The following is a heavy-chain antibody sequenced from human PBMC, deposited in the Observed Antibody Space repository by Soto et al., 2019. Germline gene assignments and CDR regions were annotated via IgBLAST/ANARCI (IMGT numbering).Heavy chain of an antibody. CDR2: MNPNSGNT. CDR3: AKTAAARPNLYLDS. J-gene: IGHJ4*02. Sequence: GASVKVSCKASGYTFTSYDINWVRQATGQGLEWMGWMNPNSGNTGYAQKFQGRVTMTRNTSISTAYMELSSLRSEDTAVFYCAKTAAARPNLYLDSWGQGTLVTVSS. CDR1: GYTFTSYD. V-gene: IGHV1-8*01. D-gene: IGHD6-6*01.